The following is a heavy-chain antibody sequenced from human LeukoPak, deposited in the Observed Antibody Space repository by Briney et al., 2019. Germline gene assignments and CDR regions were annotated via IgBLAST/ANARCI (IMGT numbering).Heavy chain of an antibody. CDR2: INHSGST. Sequence: PSETLSLTCAVYGGSFSGYYWSWIRQPPGKGLEWIGEINHSGSTNYNPSLKSRVTISVDTSKNQFSLKLSSVTAADTAVYYCARDQSSMIADYWGQGTLVTVSS. V-gene: IGHV4-34*01. J-gene: IGHJ4*02. CDR1: GGSFSGYY. CDR3: ARDQSSMIADY. D-gene: IGHD3-22*01.